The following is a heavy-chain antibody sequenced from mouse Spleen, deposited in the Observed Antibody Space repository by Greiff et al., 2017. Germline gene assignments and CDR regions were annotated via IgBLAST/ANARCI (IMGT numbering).Heavy chain of an antibody. Sequence: EVQLQQSGPGLVKPSQSLSLTCSVTGYYITSGYYWNWIRQFPGNKLEWMGYISYDGSNNYNPSLKNRISITRDTSKNQFFLKLNSVTTEDTATYYCANYYGYDWFAYWGQGTLVTVSA. D-gene: IGHD1-2*01. CDR3: ANYYGYDWFAY. V-gene: IGHV3-6*01. CDR2: ISYDGSN. J-gene: IGHJ3*01. CDR1: GYYITSGYY.